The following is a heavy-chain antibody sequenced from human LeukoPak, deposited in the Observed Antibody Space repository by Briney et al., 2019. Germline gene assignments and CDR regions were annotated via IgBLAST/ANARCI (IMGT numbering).Heavy chain of an antibody. D-gene: IGHD4-11*01. CDR2: FDPEDGET. V-gene: IGHV1-24*01. Sequence: ASVKVSCKVSGYTLPELFIHWVRQAPGKGLAWMGGFDPEDGETIYAQKLQGRGAMTEDTSTDTAYTELSRLRSEDTAVYYCATAPPTVTTDWFDPWGQGTLVPASS. J-gene: IGHJ5*02. CDR1: GYTLPELF. CDR3: ATAPPTVTTDWFDP.